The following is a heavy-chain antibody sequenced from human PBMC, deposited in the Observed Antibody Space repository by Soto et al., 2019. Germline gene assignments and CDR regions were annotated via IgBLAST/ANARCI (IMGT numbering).Heavy chain of an antibody. CDR1: GFTVSNNY. CDR2: IYSGGST. Sequence: EEQLVESGGELVQPGGSLRLSCAASGFTVSNNYMSWVRQAPGKGLEWVSLIYSGGSTYYADSVKGRFTISRDSSKNTLYLQMNSLRAEDTAMYYCAAYSQKGYWGQGTLVTVSS. V-gene: IGHV3-66*01. D-gene: IGHD3-16*01. CDR3: AAYSQKGY. J-gene: IGHJ4*02.